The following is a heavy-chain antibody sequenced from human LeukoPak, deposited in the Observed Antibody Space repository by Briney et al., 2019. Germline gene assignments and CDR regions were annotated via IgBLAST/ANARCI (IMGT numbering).Heavy chain of an antibody. CDR3: AKDYSGWLNDAFDI. D-gene: IGHD5-12*01. Sequence: GGSLRLSCAASGFTFSSYGMHWVRQAPGKGLEWVAFIRYDGSNKYYADSVKGRFTISRDNSKNTLYLQMNSLRAEGTAVYYCAKDYSGWLNDAFDIWGQGTMVTVSS. J-gene: IGHJ3*02. V-gene: IGHV3-30*02. CDR2: IRYDGSNK. CDR1: GFTFSSYG.